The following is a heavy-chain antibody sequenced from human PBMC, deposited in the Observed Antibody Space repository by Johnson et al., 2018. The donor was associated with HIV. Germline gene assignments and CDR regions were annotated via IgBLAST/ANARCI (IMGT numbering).Heavy chain of an antibody. Sequence: QVQLVESGGGLVQPGGSLRLSCAASGFTFSSYWMSWVRQAPGKGLEWVTVISFAGVKKYYADSVKGRFTISRDNSKNTLYLQMNSLRAEDTAVFYCTYSSAWSPGAFDIWGQGTMVTVSS. J-gene: IGHJ3*02. CDR2: ISFAGVKK. CDR1: GFTFSSYW. V-gene: IGHV3-30*03. CDR3: TYSSAWSPGAFDI. D-gene: IGHD6-19*01.